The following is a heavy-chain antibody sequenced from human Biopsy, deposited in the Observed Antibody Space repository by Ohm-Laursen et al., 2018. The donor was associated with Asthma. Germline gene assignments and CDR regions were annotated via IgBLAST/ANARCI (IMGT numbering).Heavy chain of an antibody. CDR1: GYTFINFA. D-gene: IGHD3-9*01. CDR3: ARTYYDFLTGQVKDVFGV. J-gene: IGHJ3*01. CDR2: VNTGNGDT. V-gene: IGHV1-3*04. Sequence: AASVKVSCKASGYTFINFAIHWVRQAPGQRLEWMGWVNTGNGDTKYSQKFQGRVTITRDTSASTAYMELRSLRSEDTATYYCARTYYDFLTGQVKDVFGVWGQGTMVTVSS.